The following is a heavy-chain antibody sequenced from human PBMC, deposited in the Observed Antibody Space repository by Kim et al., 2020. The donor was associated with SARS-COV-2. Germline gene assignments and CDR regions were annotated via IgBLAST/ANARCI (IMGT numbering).Heavy chain of an antibody. Sequence: GGSLRLSCAASGFTFSSYAMSWVRQAPGKGLEWVSAISGSGGSTYYADSVKGRFTISRDNSKNTLYLQMNSLRAEDTAVYYCAKVGTSTVTIYYFDYWGQGTLVTVSS. D-gene: IGHD4-17*01. CDR1: GFTFSSYA. J-gene: IGHJ4*02. V-gene: IGHV3-23*01. CDR2: ISGSGGST. CDR3: AKVGTSTVTIYYFDY.